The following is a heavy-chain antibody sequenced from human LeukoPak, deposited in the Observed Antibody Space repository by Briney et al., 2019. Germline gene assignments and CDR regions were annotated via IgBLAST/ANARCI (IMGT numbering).Heavy chain of an antibody. D-gene: IGHD4-17*01. V-gene: IGHV3-74*01. Sequence: PGGSLRLSCAASGFTFTDHWMHWVRQAPGKGLEWISRIKTDGSIRGYADSVEGRFTVSRDNAKNTVYLEMSSLGVDDTAVYFCVRDRTTVTLFDSWGQGILVTVSS. J-gene: IGHJ4*02. CDR3: VRDRTTVTLFDS. CDR2: IKTDGSIR. CDR1: GFTFTDHW.